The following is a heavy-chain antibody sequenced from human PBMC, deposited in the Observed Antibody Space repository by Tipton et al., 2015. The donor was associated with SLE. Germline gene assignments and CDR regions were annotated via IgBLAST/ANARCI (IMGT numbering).Heavy chain of an antibody. V-gene: IGHV4-39*07. Sequence: LSCTVSGGSISSSGYYWGWIRQPPGKGLEWIGEIYHSGSTNYNPSLKSRVTISVDKSKNQFSLRLSSVAAADTAVYYCARGMVRDSDWPQFDYWGQGTLVTVSS. CDR2: IYHSGST. CDR3: ARGMVRDSDWPQFDY. CDR1: GGSISSSGYY. D-gene: IGHD3-9*01. J-gene: IGHJ4*02.